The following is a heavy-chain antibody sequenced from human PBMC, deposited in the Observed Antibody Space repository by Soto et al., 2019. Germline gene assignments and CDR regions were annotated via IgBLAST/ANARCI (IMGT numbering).Heavy chain of an antibody. Sequence: GAAVKVSCKASGGPFSSSAISWVRQAPGQGLEWMGGIIPIFGTANYAQKFQGRGTITADESTSTAYMELSSLKASDTAMYYFATRSYSSSWTGFDYWGQGTLVTVSS. V-gene: IGHV1-69*13. CDR2: IIPIFGTA. J-gene: IGHJ4*02. CDR3: ATRSYSSSWTGFDY. D-gene: IGHD6-13*01. CDR1: GGPFSSSA.